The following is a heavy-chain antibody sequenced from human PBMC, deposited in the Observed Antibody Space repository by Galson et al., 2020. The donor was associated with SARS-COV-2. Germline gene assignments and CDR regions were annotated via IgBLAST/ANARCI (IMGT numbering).Heavy chain of an antibody. V-gene: IGHV4-39*01. CDR3: ARPRDGYNFYYFDL. D-gene: IGHD5-12*01. CDR1: GGSISGSDYY. CDR2: ITYSGNT. J-gene: IGHJ4*02. Sequence: SETLSLTSSVSGGSISGSDYYWGWLRQPPGKGLEWIGSITYSGNTYSNLSLRSRVSLSVDTSKNQFSLRLSSVTASDTAVYYCARPRDGYNFYYFDLWGQGTLVTVSS.